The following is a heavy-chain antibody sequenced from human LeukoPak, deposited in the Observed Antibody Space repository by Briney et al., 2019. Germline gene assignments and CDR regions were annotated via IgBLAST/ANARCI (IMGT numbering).Heavy chain of an antibody. V-gene: IGHV1-2*06. CDR1: GYTFTAYY. Sequence: ASVKVSCKASGYTFTAYYMHWVRQAPGQGLEWMGRINPNSGDTIYAQNFQGRVTVTRDTSISTAYMELSRLRSDDTTVYYCACWGGGNQGHWGQGTLVTVSS. D-gene: IGHD4-23*01. CDR2: INPNSGDT. J-gene: IGHJ4*02. CDR3: ACWGGGNQGH.